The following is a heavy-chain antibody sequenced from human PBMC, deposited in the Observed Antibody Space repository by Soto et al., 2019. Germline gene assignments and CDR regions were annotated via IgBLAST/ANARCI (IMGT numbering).Heavy chain of an antibody. CDR1: GGSISSGGYY. D-gene: IGHD3-3*01. CDR2: IYYSGST. J-gene: IGHJ6*02. Sequence: SETLSLTCTVSGGSISSGGYYWSWIRQHPGKGLEWIGYIYYSGSTYYNPSLKSRVTISVDTSKNQFSLKLSSVTAADTAVYYCARDRGTYYDFWSGYYSDYYYYYGMDVWGQGTTVTVS. CDR3: ARDRGTYYDFWSGYYSDYYYYYGMDV. V-gene: IGHV4-31*03.